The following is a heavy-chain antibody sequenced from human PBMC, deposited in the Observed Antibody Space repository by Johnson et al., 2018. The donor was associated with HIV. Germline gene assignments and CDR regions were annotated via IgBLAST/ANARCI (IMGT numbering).Heavy chain of an antibody. Sequence: VQLVESGGGLVKPGGSPRLSRAASGFTFSTYGMHWVRQAPGKGLEWVSVLYADGRTYYADSVKGRFTISRDNAKNSLYLQMNSMRAEDTAVYYCAGGRWLHLGSVYIWGQGTMVTVFS. CDR3: AGGRWLHLGSVYI. CDR2: LYADGRT. D-gene: IGHD5-24*01. J-gene: IGHJ3*02. V-gene: IGHV3-69-1*01. CDR1: GFTFSTYG.